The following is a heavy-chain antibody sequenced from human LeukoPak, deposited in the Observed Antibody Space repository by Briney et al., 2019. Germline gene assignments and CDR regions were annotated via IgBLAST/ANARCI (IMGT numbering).Heavy chain of an antibody. CDR3: ARVVRGYYDSSGALDY. CDR2: IGTAGDT. D-gene: IGHD3-22*01. Sequence: GGSLRLSCAASGFTFSSYDMHWVRQATGKGLEWVSAIGTAGDTYYPGSVKGRFTISRENAKNSLYLQMNSLRAEDTAVYYCARVVRGYYDSSGALDYWGQGTLVTVSS. V-gene: IGHV3-13*01. J-gene: IGHJ4*02. CDR1: GFTFSSYD.